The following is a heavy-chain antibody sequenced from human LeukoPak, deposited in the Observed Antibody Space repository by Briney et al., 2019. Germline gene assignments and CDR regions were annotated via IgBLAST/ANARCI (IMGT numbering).Heavy chain of an antibody. Sequence: GGSLRLSCAASGFIFNSHSMNWVRQAPGKGLEWVTSISSTSSYIYYADSVKSRFTISRDNAKNSLYLQMNSLRAEDTAVYYCARSSGWYHRGPDYYYYYMDVWGKGTTVTVS. CDR3: ARSSGWYHRGPDYYYYYMDV. D-gene: IGHD6-19*01. V-gene: IGHV3-21*01. CDR2: ISSTSSYI. CDR1: GFIFNSHS. J-gene: IGHJ6*03.